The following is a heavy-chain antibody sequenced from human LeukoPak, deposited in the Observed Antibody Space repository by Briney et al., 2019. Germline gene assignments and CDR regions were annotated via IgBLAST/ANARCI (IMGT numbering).Heavy chain of an antibody. CDR3: VREFDY. Sequence: SEPLSLTCNVSGGSISRYYWSWIRQPAGKGLEWIGRIYPSGSTNYNPSLKSRVTMSVDTSKNQFSLKLSSLTAADTAVYYCVREFDYWGQGTLVTVSS. CDR2: IYPSGST. J-gene: IGHJ4*02. V-gene: IGHV4-4*07. CDR1: GGSISRYY.